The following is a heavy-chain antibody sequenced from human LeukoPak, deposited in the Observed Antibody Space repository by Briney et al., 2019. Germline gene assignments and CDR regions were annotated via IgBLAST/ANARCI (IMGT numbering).Heavy chain of an antibody. Sequence: PGGSLRLSCAASGFTFSSYSMNWVRQAPGKGLEWVSSISSSSSYIYYADSVKGRFTISRDNAKNSLYLQMNSLRAEDTPVYYCPRGGGSGWYKPHTPYYLDYWGQGTLVTASS. J-gene: IGHJ4*02. CDR3: PRGGGSGWYKPHTPYYLDY. CDR1: GFTFSSYS. D-gene: IGHD6-19*01. CDR2: ISSSSSYI. V-gene: IGHV3-21*01.